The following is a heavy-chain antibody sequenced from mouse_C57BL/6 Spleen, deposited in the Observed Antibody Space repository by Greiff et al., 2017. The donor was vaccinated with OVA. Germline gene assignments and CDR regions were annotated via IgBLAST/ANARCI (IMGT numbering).Heavy chain of an antibody. D-gene: IGHD1-1*01. V-gene: IGHV6-3*01. CDR3: TAVVATGDYAMDY. CDR2: IRLKSDNYAT. CDR1: GFTFSNYW. J-gene: IGHJ4*01. Sequence: EVKLQESGGGLVQPGGSMKLSCVASGFTFSNYWMNWVRQSPEKGLEWVAQIRLKSDNYATHYAESVKGRFTISRDDSKSSVYLQMNNLRAEDTGIYYCTAVVATGDYAMDYWGQGTSVTVSS.